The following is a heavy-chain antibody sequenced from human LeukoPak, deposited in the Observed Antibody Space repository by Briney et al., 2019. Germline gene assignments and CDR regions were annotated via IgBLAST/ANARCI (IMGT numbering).Heavy chain of an antibody. V-gene: IGHV4-34*01. D-gene: IGHD6-6*01. CDR1: GGSFSGYY. Sequence: PSETLSLTCAVYGGSFSGYYWSWIRQPPGKGLEWIGEINHSGSTNYNPSLKSRVTISVDTSKNQFSLKLSSVTAADTAVYYCAEGAAKLAACPAGAFDIWGKGTMVTVSS. CDR3: AEGAAKLAACPAGAFDI. CDR2: INHSGST. J-gene: IGHJ3*02.